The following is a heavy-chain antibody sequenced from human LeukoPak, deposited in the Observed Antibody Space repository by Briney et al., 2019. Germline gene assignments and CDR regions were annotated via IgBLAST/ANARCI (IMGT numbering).Heavy chain of an antibody. CDR1: GYTFTSYA. D-gene: IGHD6-19*01. CDR3: ARLGVAGDPSSAEYLQH. J-gene: IGHJ1*01. Sequence: GASVKVSCKASGYTFTSYAISWVRQAPGQGLDWMGWISLYNAKTNYAQKLQGRVTMNTDTSTSTAYMELMSLRSDDTAVYYCARLGVAGDPSSAEYLQHWGQGTLVTVSS. CDR2: ISLYNAKT. V-gene: IGHV1-18*01.